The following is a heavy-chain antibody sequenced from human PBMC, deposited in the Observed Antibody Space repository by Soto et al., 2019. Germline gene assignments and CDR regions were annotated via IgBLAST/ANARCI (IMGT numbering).Heavy chain of an antibody. J-gene: IGHJ4*02. CDR2: IYYSGST. D-gene: IGHD2-21*02. CDR3: ARGSGIVVVTAILAPPDY. Sequence: SETLSLTCTVSGGSVSSGSYYWSWIRQPPGKGLEWIGYIYYSGSTNYNPSLKSRVTISVDTSKNQFSLKLSSVTAADTAVYYCARGSGIVVVTAILAPPDYWGQGTLVTVSS. V-gene: IGHV4-61*01. CDR1: GGSVSSGSYY.